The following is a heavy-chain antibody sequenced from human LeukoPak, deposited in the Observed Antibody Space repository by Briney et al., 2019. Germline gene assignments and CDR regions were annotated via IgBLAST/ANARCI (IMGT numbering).Heavy chain of an antibody. CDR3: ARFHCSSTSCYYYYYYYMDV. D-gene: IGHD2-2*01. CDR1: GGSISSSSYY. V-gene: IGHV4-39*01. Sequence: SETLSLTCTVSGGSISSSSYYWGWIRQPPGKGLEWIGRIYYSGSTYYNPSLKSRVTISVDTSKNQFSLKLSSVTAADTAVYYCARFHCSSTSCYYYYYYYMDVWGKGTTVTVSS. CDR2: IYYSGST. J-gene: IGHJ6*03.